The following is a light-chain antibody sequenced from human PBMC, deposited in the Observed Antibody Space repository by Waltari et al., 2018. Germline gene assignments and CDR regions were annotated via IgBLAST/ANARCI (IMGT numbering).Light chain of an antibody. V-gene: IGKV1-39*01. CDR1: QSISSY. CDR3: QQSYSTSGA. CDR2: AAS. J-gene: IGKJ2*01. Sequence: DIQMTQSPSSLSASVGVRVTITCRASQSISSYLNWYQQKPGKAPKLLIYAASSLQSGVPSRFSGSGSGTDFTLTISSLQPEDFATYYCQQSYSTSGAFGQGTKLEIK.